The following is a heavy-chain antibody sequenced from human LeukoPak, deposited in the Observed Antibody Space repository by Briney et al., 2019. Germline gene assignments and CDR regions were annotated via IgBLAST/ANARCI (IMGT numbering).Heavy chain of an antibody. CDR2: IIPIFGTA. CDR3: ARASSFGSSWSLDY. V-gene: IGHV1-69*13. Sequence: SVKVSCKASGYTFTSYGISWVRQAPGQGLEWMGGIIPIFGTANYAQKFQGRVTITADESTSTAYMELSSLRSEDTAVYYCARASSFGSSWSLDYWGRGTLVTVSS. D-gene: IGHD6-13*01. CDR1: GYTFTSYG. J-gene: IGHJ4*02.